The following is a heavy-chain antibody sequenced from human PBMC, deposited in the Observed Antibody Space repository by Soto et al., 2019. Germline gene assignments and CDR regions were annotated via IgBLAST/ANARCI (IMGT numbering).Heavy chain of an antibody. V-gene: IGHV3-23*01. D-gene: IGHD2-2*02. CDR1: GFTFSSYA. J-gene: IGHJ5*02. CDR2: ISGSGGST. Sequence: PVGSLRLSCAASGFTFSSYAMSWVRQAPGKGLEWVSAISGSGGSTYYADSVKGRFTISRDNSKNTLYLQMNSLRAEDTAVYYCASRAYCSSTSCYTGSNWFDPWGQGTLVTVSS. CDR3: ASRAYCSSTSCYTGSNWFDP.